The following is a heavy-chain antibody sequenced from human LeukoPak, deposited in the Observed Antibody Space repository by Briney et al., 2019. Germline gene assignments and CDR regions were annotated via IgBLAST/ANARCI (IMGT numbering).Heavy chain of an antibody. CDR1: GFTFSGYY. CDR2: ISSSSSYT. D-gene: IGHD1-26*01. V-gene: IGHV3-11*05. Sequence: GGSLRLSCAASGFTFSGYYMSWIRQAPGKGLEWVSYISSSSSYTNYADSVKGRFTISRDKAKNSLYLQMNSLRAEDTAVYYCARVVSGSYSVDYWGQGTLVTVSS. CDR3: ARVVSGSYSVDY. J-gene: IGHJ4*02.